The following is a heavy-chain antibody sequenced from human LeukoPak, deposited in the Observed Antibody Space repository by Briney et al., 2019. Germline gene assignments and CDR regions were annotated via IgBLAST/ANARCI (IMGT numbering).Heavy chain of an antibody. CDR3: ARDRRDSSRWYPSDYYGMDV. D-gene: IGHD6-13*01. CDR2: IYYSGST. J-gene: IGHJ6*02. V-gene: IGHV4-59*01. CDR1: GGSISSYY. Sequence: SETLSLTCTVSGGSISSYYWSWIRQPPGKGLEWIGYIYYSGSTNYNPSLKSRVTISVDTSRNQFSLKLSSVTAADTAVYYCARDRRDSSRWYPSDYYGMDVWGQGTTVTVSS.